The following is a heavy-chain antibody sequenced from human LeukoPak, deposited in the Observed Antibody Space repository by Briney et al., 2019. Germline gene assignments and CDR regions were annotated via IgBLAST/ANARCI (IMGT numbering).Heavy chain of an antibody. Sequence: PSETLSLTCSVSGGSISRNSYYWGWIRQPPGKGLEWIGSIFYSGSTFYSPSLKSRVTIFVDTSKNQFSLKLTSVTAADAAVYYCVRGDDYIFDYWGQGTLVTVSS. CDR1: GGSISRNSYY. V-gene: IGHV4-39*07. J-gene: IGHJ4*02. CDR3: VRGDDYIFDY. D-gene: IGHD4-11*01. CDR2: IFYSGST.